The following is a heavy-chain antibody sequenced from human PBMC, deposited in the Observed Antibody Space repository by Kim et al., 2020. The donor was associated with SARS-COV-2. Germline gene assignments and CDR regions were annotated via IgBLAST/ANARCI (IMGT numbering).Heavy chain of an antibody. CDR3: AKRLDYYDSSGTDY. D-gene: IGHD3-22*01. V-gene: IGHV3-23*01. Sequence: GGSLRLSCAASGFTFSSYAMSWVRQAPGKGLEWVSAISGSGGSTYYADSVKGRFTISRDNSKNTLYLQMNSLRAEDTAVYYCAKRLDYYDSSGTDYWGQGTLVTVSS. CDR2: ISGSGGST. J-gene: IGHJ4*02. CDR1: GFTFSSYA.